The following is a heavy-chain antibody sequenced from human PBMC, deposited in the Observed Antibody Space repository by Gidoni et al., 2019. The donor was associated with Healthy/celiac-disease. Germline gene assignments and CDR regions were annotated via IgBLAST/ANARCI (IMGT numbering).Heavy chain of an antibody. D-gene: IGHD1-26*01. V-gene: IGHV3-49*03. J-gene: IGHJ4*02. Sequence: EVQLVESGGGLVQPGRSLRLSCTASGFPFGDSAMSWFRQAPGKGLEWVGFIRSKAYGGTTEYAASVKGRFTISRDDSKSIAYLQMNSLKTEDTAVYYCTTLLGGQVDYWGQGTLVTVSS. CDR3: TTLLGGQVDY. CDR1: GFPFGDSA. CDR2: IRSKAYGGTT.